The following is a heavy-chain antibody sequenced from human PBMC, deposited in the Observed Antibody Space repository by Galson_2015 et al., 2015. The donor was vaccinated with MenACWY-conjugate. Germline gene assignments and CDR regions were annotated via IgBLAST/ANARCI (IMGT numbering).Heavy chain of an antibody. D-gene: IGHD2-2*01. CDR2: IYPGDSDT. Sequence: QSGAEVKKPGESLKISCRGSGYSFTSYWIGWVRQMPGKGLEWMGIIYPGDSDTRYSPSFQGQVTISADKSISTAYLQWSSLKASDTAMYYCARQGLGEEYQLLPGIFGYWGQGTLVTVSS. CDR3: ARQGLGEEYQLLPGIFGY. J-gene: IGHJ4*02. CDR1: GYSFTSYW. V-gene: IGHV5-51*01.